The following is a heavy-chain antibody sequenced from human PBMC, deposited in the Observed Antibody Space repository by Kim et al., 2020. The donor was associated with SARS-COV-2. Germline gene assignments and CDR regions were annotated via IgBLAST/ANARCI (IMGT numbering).Heavy chain of an antibody. CDR1: GFTFSSYE. Sequence: GGSLRLSCAASGFTFSSYEMNWVRQAPGKGLEWVAYISSSSDTIKYADPVKGRFTVSRDNAENSLYLQMNSLRAEDTAVYYCARSRGFGFGYQTDYRD. CDR3: ARSRGFGFGYQTDY. J-gene: IGHJ4*01. V-gene: IGHV3-48*03. D-gene: IGHD5-18*01. CDR2: ISSSSDTI.